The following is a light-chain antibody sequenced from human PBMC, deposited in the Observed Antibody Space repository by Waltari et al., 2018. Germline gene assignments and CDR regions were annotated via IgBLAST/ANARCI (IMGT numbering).Light chain of an antibody. Sequence: SALTQPASVSGSPGQSITISCPGTRSDVGGYDYFSWFQQHPGKAPELMIYDVSKRPSGVSNRFSGSKSGYTASLTISGLQAEDEADYYCSSYTSTSAFVVFGGGTKLTVL. CDR1: RSDVGGYDY. J-gene: IGLJ2*01. CDR3: SSYTSTSAFVV. V-gene: IGLV2-14*03. CDR2: DVS.